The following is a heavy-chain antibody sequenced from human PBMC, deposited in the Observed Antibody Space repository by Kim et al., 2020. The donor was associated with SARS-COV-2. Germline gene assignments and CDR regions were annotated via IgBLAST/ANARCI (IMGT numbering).Heavy chain of an antibody. CDR1: GYTFTSYD. V-gene: IGHV1-8*01. CDR3: ARGLVGTIFGGGNYYYMDV. Sequence: ASVKVSCKASGYTFTSYDINWVRQATGQGLEWMGWMNPNSGNTGYAQKFQGRVTMTRNTSISTAYMELSSLRSEDTAVYYCARGLVGTIFGGGNYYYMDVWGKGTTVTVSS. D-gene: IGHD3-3*01. CDR2: MNPNSGNT. J-gene: IGHJ6*03.